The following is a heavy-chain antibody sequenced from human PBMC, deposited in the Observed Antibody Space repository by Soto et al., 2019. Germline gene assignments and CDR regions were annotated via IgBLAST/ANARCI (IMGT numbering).Heavy chain of an antibody. Sequence: QVQLQESGPGLVKPSETLSLTCTVSGGSISSYYWSWIRQPPGKGLEWIGYIYYSGSTNYNISLKSRVPISVDTTKNQFYLKLSSVTAADTAVYYCARGSTTRGVYCYCFDVWGQGTKVTGS. D-gene: IGHD1-7*01. J-gene: IGHJ6*02. CDR2: IYYSGST. CDR3: ARGSTTRGVYCYCFDV. V-gene: IGHV4-59*01. CDR1: GGSISSYY.